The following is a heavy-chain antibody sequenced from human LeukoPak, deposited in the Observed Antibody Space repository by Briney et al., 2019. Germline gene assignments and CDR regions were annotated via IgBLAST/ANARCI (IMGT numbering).Heavy chain of an antibody. D-gene: IGHD2-8*01. CDR1: GFTFSSYA. CDR2: ISYDGSNK. Sequence: PGGSLRLSCAASGFTFSSYAMHWVRQAPGKGLEWVALISYDGSNKNYADSVKGRLTISRDISKNTLYVQMNSLRPEDTAVYYCARAAHRVFSFDYWGQGTLVTVSS. J-gene: IGHJ4*02. CDR3: ARAAHRVFSFDY. V-gene: IGHV3-30*04.